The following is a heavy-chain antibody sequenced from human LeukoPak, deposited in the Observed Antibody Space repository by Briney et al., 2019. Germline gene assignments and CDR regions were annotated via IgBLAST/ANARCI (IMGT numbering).Heavy chain of an antibody. J-gene: IGHJ4*02. D-gene: IGHD3-9*01. CDR2: ISGSGSTT. V-gene: IGHV3-23*01. Sequence: GGSLRLSCSASGFIFSTYGMSWVRQAPGKGLEWVISISGSGSTTFYADSVKGRFTISRDNSKNSLYLQMNSLRAEDTAVYYCARERRLRYFDWSCFDYWGQGTLVTVSS. CDR3: ARERRLRYFDWSCFDY. CDR1: GFIFSTYG.